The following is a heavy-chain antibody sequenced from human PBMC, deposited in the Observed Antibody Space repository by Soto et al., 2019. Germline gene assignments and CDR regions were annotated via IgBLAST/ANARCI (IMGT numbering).Heavy chain of an antibody. V-gene: IGHV3-48*01. CDR3: ARDWGTWFGATDV. J-gene: IGHJ6*02. D-gene: IGHD3-10*01. Sequence: EVQVVESGGGLVQPGGSLKLSCAVSGFTFTSYSMNWVRQAPGKGLEWVSHIRKSSSSIYYADSVKGRFTISRDNANNSLYLQVNSLGAEDTAVYYCARDWGTWFGATDVCGQGTTVTVS. CDR2: IRKSSSSI. CDR1: GFTFTSYS.